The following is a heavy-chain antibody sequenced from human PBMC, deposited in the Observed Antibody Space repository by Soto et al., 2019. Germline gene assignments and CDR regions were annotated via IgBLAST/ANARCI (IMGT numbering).Heavy chain of an antibody. CDR3: ARWNYDFWGGSPGRPAY. Sequence: SETLSLTCTVPGGSISSYYWSWIRQPPGKGLEWIGYIYYSGSTNYNPSLKSRVTISVDTSKNQFSLKLSSVTAADTAVYYCARWNYDFWGGSPGRPAYWGQGTLVTVSS. J-gene: IGHJ4*02. CDR1: GGSISSYY. V-gene: IGHV4-59*01. D-gene: IGHD3-3*01. CDR2: IYYSGST.